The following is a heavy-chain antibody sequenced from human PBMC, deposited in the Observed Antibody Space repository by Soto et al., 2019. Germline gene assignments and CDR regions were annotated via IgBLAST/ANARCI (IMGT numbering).Heavy chain of an antibody. CDR2: IKSKTDGGTT. CDR3: TTVDCSSTSCFPNYYYYYGMDV. CDR1: GFTFSNAW. Sequence: EVQLVESGGGLVKPGGSLRLSCAASGFTFSNAWMNWVRQAPGKGLEWVGRIKSKTDGGTTDYAAPVKGRFTILRDDSKNTLYLQMNSLKTEDTAVYYCTTVDCSSTSCFPNYYYYYGMDVWGQGTTVTVSS. V-gene: IGHV3-15*07. D-gene: IGHD2-2*01. J-gene: IGHJ6*02.